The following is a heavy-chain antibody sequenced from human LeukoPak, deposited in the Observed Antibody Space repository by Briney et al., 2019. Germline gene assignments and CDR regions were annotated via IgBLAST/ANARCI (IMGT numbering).Heavy chain of an antibody. CDR3: ARGDILTGCTDY. Sequence: GSLRRSCSASGLNFRSHSMDWVRQAPGEGLGWVSSISSSSSYIYYADSVKGRFTVARDNAKNSLYLQMNGLRAEDTAVYYCARGDILTGCTDYWGQGTLVTVSS. CDR1: GLNFRSHS. CDR2: ISSSSSYI. J-gene: IGHJ4*02. D-gene: IGHD3-9*01. V-gene: IGHV3-21*01.